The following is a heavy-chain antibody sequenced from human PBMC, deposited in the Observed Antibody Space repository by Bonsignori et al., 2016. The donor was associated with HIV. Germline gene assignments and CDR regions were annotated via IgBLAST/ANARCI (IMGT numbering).Heavy chain of an antibody. J-gene: IGHJ6*03. Sequence: WVRQAPGQGLEWMGGIIPILGIANYAQKFQGRVTITADESTSTAYMELSSLRSEDTAVYYCARSGICGGDCLYYYYYMDVWGKGTTVTVSS. D-gene: IGHD2-21*01. CDR2: IIPILGIA. V-gene: IGHV1-69*10. CDR3: ARSGICGGDCLYYYYYMDV.